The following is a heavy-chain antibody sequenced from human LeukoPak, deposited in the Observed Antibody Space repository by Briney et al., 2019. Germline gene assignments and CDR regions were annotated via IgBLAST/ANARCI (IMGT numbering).Heavy chain of an antibody. CDR2: INSDGSRT. D-gene: IGHD3-22*01. V-gene: IGHV3-74*01. CDR1: GFSFSTYW. J-gene: IGHJ5*02. CDR3: ANNYYDTTGS. Sequence: GGSLRLSCAASGFSFSTYWMHWVRQAPGQGLVWVSRINSDGSRTSYADSVKGRFTISRDNAKNTLYLQMNSLRAEDTAVYYCANNYYDTTGSWGQGTLVTVSS.